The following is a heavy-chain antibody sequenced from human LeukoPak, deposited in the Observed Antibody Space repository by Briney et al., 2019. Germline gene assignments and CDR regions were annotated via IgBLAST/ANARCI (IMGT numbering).Heavy chain of an antibody. J-gene: IGHJ6*02. CDR2: ISYDGSNK. CDR1: GFTFSSYG. D-gene: IGHD2-2*01. CDR3: AKVEGCSGSSCYARVDYYYGMDV. V-gene: IGHV3-30*18. Sequence: GGSLRLSCTASGFTFSSYGMHWVRQAPGKGLEWVAVISYDGSNKYYADSMKGRFTISRDNSKNTLFLQMDSLRAQDTAIYYCAKVEGCSGSSCYARVDYYYGMDVWGQGTTVTVSS.